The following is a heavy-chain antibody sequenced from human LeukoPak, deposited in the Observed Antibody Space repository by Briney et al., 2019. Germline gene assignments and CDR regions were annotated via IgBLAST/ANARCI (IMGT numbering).Heavy chain of an antibody. V-gene: IGHV4-59*01. Sequence: PSETLSLTCSGSGASTTSYYWNWIRQAPGKGLEWIGYIYSDGTTSYSPSLRSRVTISIDTSRNQFSLKLSSVTAADAAVYYCARDTRSYDTSGYYYFDYWGQGALVTVSS. D-gene: IGHD3-22*01. CDR3: ARDTRSYDTSGYYYFDY. CDR2: IYSDGTT. J-gene: IGHJ4*02. CDR1: GASTTSYY.